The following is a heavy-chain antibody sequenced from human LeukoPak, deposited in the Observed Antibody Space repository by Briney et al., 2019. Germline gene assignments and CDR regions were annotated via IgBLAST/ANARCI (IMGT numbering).Heavy chain of an antibody. CDR1: GGTFSSYA. J-gene: IGHJ6*03. V-gene: IGHV1-69*05. CDR3: ARDTFWGMIGSMDV. D-gene: IGHD2-8*01. Sequence: SVKVSCKASGGTFSSYAISWVRQAPGQGLEWMGGIIPIFGTANYAQEFQGRVTITTDESTSTAYMELSSLRSEDTAVYYCARDTFWGMIGSMDVWGKGTTVTVSS. CDR2: IIPIFGTA.